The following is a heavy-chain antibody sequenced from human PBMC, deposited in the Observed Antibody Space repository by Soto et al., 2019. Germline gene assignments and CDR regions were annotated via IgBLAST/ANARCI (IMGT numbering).Heavy chain of an antibody. CDR3: ARVESRIASRSGY. V-gene: IGHV1-18*01. J-gene: IGHJ4*02. CDR2: ISAYNGNT. CDR1: GYTFTSYG. D-gene: IGHD3-3*02. Sequence: VASVKVSCKASGYTFTSYGISWVRQAPGQGLEWMGWISAYNGNTNYAQKLQGRVTMTTDNAKNSLYLQMNSLRAEDTAVYYCARVESRIASRSGYWGQGTLVTVSS.